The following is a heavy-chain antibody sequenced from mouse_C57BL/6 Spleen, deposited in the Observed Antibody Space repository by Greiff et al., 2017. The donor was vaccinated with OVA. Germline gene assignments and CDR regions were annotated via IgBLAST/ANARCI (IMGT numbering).Heavy chain of an antibody. V-gene: IGHV5-6*01. D-gene: IGHD1-1*01. Sequence: DVHLVESGGDLVKPGGSLKLSCAASGFTFSSYGMSWVRQTPDKRLEWVATISSGGSYTYYPDSVKGRFTISRDNAKNTLYLQMSSLKSEDTAMYYCARHGGSSEFAYWGQGTLVTVSA. J-gene: IGHJ3*01. CDR2: ISSGGSYT. CDR1: GFTFSSYG. CDR3: ARHGGSSEFAY.